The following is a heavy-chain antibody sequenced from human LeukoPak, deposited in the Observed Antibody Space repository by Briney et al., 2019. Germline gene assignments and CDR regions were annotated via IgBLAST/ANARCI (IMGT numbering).Heavy chain of an antibody. J-gene: IGHJ4*02. Sequence: GGSLRLSCAASGFTFISYAIHWVRQAPGKGLEWVAVISFHGTDSFYADSVKGRFTISRDNSKNTLFLQMNSLRAEDTAVYYCAKTPMTNGWYYFDSWGQGTLVSVSS. V-gene: IGHV3-30*04. CDR3: AKTPMTNGWYYFDS. CDR2: ISFHGTDS. CDR1: GFTFISYA. D-gene: IGHD6-19*01.